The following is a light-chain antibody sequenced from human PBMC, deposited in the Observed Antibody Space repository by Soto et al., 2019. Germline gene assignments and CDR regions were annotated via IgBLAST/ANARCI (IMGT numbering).Light chain of an antibody. V-gene: IGKV1-5*03. Sequence: DIHMTQSPSTLSASVGDRVTITCRASQSISSWLAWYQQKPGKAPKVLIYKASGLQSGVPSRFSGSGSGTEFTLTISSLQPDDFATYYCQPYNSDSRTFGQGTKLEIK. CDR1: QSISSW. CDR2: KAS. CDR3: QPYNSDSRT. J-gene: IGKJ2*01.